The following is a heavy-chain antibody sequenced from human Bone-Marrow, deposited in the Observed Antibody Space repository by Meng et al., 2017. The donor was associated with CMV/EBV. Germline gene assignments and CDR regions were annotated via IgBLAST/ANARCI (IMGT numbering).Heavy chain of an antibody. D-gene: IGHD6-13*01. CDR2: IYYSGST. V-gene: IGHV4-59*01. CDR3: ARDNSSSWSRRGYYFDY. CDR1: GGSISSYY. J-gene: IGHJ4*02. Sequence: SETLSLTCTVSGGSISSYYWSWIRQPPGKGLEWIGYIYYSGSTNYNPSLKSRVTISVDTSKNQFSLKLSSVTAADTAVYYCARDNSSSWSRRGYYFDYSGQGTLVTSPQ.